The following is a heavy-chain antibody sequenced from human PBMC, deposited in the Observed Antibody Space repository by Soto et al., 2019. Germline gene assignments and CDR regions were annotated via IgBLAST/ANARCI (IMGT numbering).Heavy chain of an antibody. V-gene: IGHV3-15*01. D-gene: IGHD6-6*01. Sequence: GGSLRLSCAASGFTFSNAWMSWVRQAPGKGLEWAGLIKSRTNGGTTDYAAVVKGRFTISRDDSKRTLYLQMNSLKTEDTAVYYCAKLALRIAARQVPTTAYYYYMDVWGKGTTVTVSS. J-gene: IGHJ6*03. CDR2: IKSRTNGGTT. CDR1: GFTFSNAW. CDR3: AKLALRIAARQVPTTAYYYYMDV.